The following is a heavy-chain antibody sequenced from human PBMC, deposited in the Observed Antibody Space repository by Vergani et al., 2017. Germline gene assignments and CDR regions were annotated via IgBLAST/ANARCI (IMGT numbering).Heavy chain of an antibody. Sequence: EVQLVESGGGVVRPGGSLRLSCAASGFTFDDYGMSWVRQAPGKGLEWVSSISSSSSYIYYADSVKGRFTISRDNAKNSLYLQMNSLRAEDTAVYYCARVTLDAFDIWGQGTMVTVSS. CDR1: GFTFDDYG. J-gene: IGHJ3*02. CDR2: ISSSSSYI. V-gene: IGHV3-21*01. D-gene: IGHD2-21*02. CDR3: ARVTLDAFDI.